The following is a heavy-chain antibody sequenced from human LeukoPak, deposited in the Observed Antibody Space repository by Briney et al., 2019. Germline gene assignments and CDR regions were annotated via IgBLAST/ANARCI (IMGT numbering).Heavy chain of an antibody. CDR3: ATLIAAVADY. J-gene: IGHJ4*02. Sequence: GGSLRLSCAASGFIFSNYWMHWVRHAPGKGLVWVARINSDGSRISYADSVKGRFTISRDNAENTLYLQMSSLRAEDTAVYYCATLIAAVADYWGQGTLVTVSS. CDR2: INSDGSRI. D-gene: IGHD6-13*01. V-gene: IGHV3-74*01. CDR1: GFIFSNYW.